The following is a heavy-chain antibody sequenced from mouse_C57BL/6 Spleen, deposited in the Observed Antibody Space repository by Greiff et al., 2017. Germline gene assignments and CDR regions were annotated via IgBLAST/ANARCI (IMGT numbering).Heavy chain of an antibody. CDR3: ARDGGRNLYYFDY. CDR2: ISDGGSYT. Sequence: EVKLMESGGGLVKPGGSLKLSCAASGFTFSSYAMSWVRQTPEKRLAWVATISDGGSYTYYPDNVKGRFTISRDNAKNNLYLQMSHLKSEDTAMYYCARDGGRNLYYFDYWGQGTTLTVSS. CDR1: GFTFSSYA. V-gene: IGHV5-4*01. J-gene: IGHJ2*01. D-gene: IGHD3-3*01.